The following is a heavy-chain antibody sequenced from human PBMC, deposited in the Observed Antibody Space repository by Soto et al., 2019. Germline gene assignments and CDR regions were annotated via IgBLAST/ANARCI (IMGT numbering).Heavy chain of an antibody. CDR1: GFTFTSSA. CDR3: AADRRAYCGGDCYSADY. D-gene: IGHD2-21*02. CDR2: IVVGSVNT. J-gene: IGHJ4*02. Sequence: QMHLVQAGLEVKKPGPSVKVSCTASGFTFTSSAVKWVRQARGQRLEWIGWIVVGSVNTNYAQKFQERVTITRDMSTSTAYIELSSLRSEDTAVYYCAADRRAYCGGDCYSADYWGQGPLVTVSS. V-gene: IGHV1-58*01.